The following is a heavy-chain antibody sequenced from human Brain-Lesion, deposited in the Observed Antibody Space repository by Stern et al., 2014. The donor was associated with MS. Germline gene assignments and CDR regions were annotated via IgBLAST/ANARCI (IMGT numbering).Heavy chain of an antibody. CDR1: GFNLSSYA. CDR2: ISSSSTYM. Sequence: MQLVQSGGGLVKPGGSLRLSCAASGFNLSSYAMNWVRQAPGNGLEWVSSISSSSTYMYHADSVKGRFTISRDNAKNSLYLQMKSLRAEDTGVYYCASSIVVVPAAENKGFDPWGQGTLVTVSS. CDR3: ASSIVVVPAAENKGFDP. V-gene: IGHV3-21*01. J-gene: IGHJ5*02. D-gene: IGHD2-2*01.